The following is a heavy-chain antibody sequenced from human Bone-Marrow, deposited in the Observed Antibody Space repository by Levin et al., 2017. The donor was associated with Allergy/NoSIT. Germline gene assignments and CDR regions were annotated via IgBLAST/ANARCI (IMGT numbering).Heavy chain of an antibody. D-gene: IGHD3-16*01. Sequence: PSETLSLTCAVDGESFSGHFWTWVRQRPGKGLEWIGEIDHRGSATYSPSLYGRLTISRDTSKNQVSLRMTSVTAADTAVYYCARLVTYHYDRDGISGYLHYGIDVWGQGTKVTVSS. V-gene: IGHV4-34*01. CDR3: ARLVTYHYDRDGISGYLHYGIDV. J-gene: IGHJ6*02. CDR2: IDHRGSA. CDR1: GESFSGHF.